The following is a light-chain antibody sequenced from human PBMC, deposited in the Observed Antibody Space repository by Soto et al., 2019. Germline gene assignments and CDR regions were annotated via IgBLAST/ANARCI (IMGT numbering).Light chain of an antibody. J-gene: IGKJ3*01. V-gene: IGKV3-20*01. Sequence: IVLTHSPGTLSLSPGERATLACRASQSVGSSYLAWYQQKPGQAPRLLIYATSSRATGIPDRFSGSGSGTDFTLTISRMEPEDFAVYYCQQYQTFGPGTKVDIK. CDR1: QSVGSSY. CDR2: ATS. CDR3: QQYQT.